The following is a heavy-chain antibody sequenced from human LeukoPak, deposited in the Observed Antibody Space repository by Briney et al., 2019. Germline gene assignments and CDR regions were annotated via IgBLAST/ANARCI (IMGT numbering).Heavy chain of an antibody. CDR3: AKAGGIVVAKYYFDY. Sequence: GGSLRLSCAASGFTLSSYAMSWVRQAPGRGLEWVSAIGGSGGSTYYADSVKGRFTIARDNSKNTLYLQMNSLRAEDTAVYYCAKAGGIVVAKYYFDYWGQGTLVTVSS. CDR2: IGGSGGST. CDR1: GFTLSSYA. D-gene: IGHD3-22*01. J-gene: IGHJ4*02. V-gene: IGHV3-23*01.